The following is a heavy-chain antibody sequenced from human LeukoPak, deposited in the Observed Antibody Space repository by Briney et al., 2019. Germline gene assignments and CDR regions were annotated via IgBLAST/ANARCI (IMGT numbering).Heavy chain of an antibody. D-gene: IGHD3-22*01. CDR1: GYTFTSYY. Sequence: SVKVSCKASGYTFTSYYMHWVRQAPGQGLEWMGGIIPIFGTANYAQKFQGRVTITADKSTSTAYMELSSLRSEDTAVYYCAREPHYYDNYYYYYMDVWGKGTTVTVSS. CDR2: IIPIFGTA. J-gene: IGHJ6*03. CDR3: AREPHYYDNYYYYYMDV. V-gene: IGHV1-69*06.